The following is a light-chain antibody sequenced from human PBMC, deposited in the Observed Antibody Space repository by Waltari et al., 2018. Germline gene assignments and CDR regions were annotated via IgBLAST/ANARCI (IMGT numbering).Light chain of an antibody. CDR1: RRDVGGYNY. CDR2: DVS. J-gene: IGLJ2*01. V-gene: IGLV2-14*03. Sequence: QSALTQPASVSGSPGQSITFSCTGDRRDVGGYNYVSWYQQQPGKAPRLMIYDVSSRPSGVANRISGSKSGITASLVIAGLQAEDGADYYCSSYSRTSTLLVFGVGTKLAVL. CDR3: SSYSRTSTLLV.